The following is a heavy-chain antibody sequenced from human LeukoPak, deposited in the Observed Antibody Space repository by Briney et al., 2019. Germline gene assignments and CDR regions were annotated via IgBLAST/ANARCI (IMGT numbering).Heavy chain of an antibody. CDR2: INTDGSST. CDR1: GFTFSNYW. V-gene: IGHV3-74*01. D-gene: IGHD3-22*01. CDR3: ARDLLYDSSGYYPGY. J-gene: IGHJ4*02. Sequence: PGGSLRLSCAASGFTFSNYWMHWVRQAPGKGLVWVSRINTDGSSTNYADSVKGRFTTSRDNAKNTLYLQMNSLRAEDTAAYYCARDLLYDSSGYYPGYWGQGTLVTVSS.